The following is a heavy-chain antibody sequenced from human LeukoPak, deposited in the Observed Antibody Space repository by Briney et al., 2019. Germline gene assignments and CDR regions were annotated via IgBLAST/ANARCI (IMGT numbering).Heavy chain of an antibody. CDR2: IYYSGST. J-gene: IGHJ4*02. D-gene: IGHD2-21*01. CDR1: GGSISSYY. CDR3: ARHCADCGGEGFDY. Sequence: SETLSLTCTVSGGSISSYYWSWIRQPPGKGLEWIGCIYYSGSTNYNPSLKSRVTISVDTSKNQFALKLSSVTAADTAVYYCARHCADCGGEGFDYWGQGTLVTVSS. V-gene: IGHV4-59*08.